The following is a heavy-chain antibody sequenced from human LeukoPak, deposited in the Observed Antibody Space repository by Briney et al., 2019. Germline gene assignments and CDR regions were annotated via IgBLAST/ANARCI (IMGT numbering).Heavy chain of an antibody. CDR3: ARDDGWAFDY. J-gene: IGHJ4*02. CDR1: GYTFPNYG. Sequence: SVKVSCKASGYTFPNYGVTWVRQAPGQGLEWMGGIIPIFGTANYAQKFQGRVTITADKSTSTAYMELSSLRSEDTAVYYCARDDGWAFDYWGQGTLVTVSS. CDR2: IIPIFGTA. D-gene: IGHD1-26*01. V-gene: IGHV1-69*06.